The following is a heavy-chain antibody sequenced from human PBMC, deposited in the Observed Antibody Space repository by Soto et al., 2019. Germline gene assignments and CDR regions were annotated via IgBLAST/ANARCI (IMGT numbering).Heavy chain of an antibody. CDR2: IGPSSGNT. V-gene: IGHV1-18*01. J-gene: IGHJ4*02. CDR3: ARDTGNFFDY. Sequence: VSCKASGYTFTSYTVSWVRQAPGQGLEWVGWIGPSSGNTDSARNLQGRVTMTTDTSTSTAYMELRSLRSDDTAVYYCARDTGNFFDYWGQGTLVTVSS. CDR1: GYTFTSYT.